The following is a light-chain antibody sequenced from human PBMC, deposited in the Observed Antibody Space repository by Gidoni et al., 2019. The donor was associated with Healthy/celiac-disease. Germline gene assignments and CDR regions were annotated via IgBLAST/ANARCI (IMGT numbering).Light chain of an antibody. J-gene: IGKJ1*01. CDR3: QQYNSTPET. Sequence: DIVMTQSPDSLAVSLGERATINCKSSQSVLYSTNNKNYLAWYQQKPGQPPKLLIYWSSTRESGVPERFSGSWSGTDFTLTSSSLQAEDVAVYYCQQYNSTPETFGQGTKVEIK. V-gene: IGKV4-1*01. CDR2: WSS. CDR1: QSVLYSTNNKNY.